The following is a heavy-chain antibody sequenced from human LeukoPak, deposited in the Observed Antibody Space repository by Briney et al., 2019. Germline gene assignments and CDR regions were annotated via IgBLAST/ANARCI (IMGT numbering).Heavy chain of an antibody. V-gene: IGHV3-30*01. CDR2: ISYDGSNK. Sequence: GRSLRLSCAASGFTFSSYAMHWVRQAPGKGLEWVAVISYDGSNKYYADSVKGRFTISRDNSKNSLYLQMNSLRAEDTALYYCANGPSLNTLGGNWGQGTLVTVSS. CDR3: ANGPSLNTLGGN. D-gene: IGHD2-2*02. J-gene: IGHJ4*02. CDR1: GFTFSSYA.